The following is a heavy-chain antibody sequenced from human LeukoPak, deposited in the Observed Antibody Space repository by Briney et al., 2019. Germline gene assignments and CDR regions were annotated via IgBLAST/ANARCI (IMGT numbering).Heavy chain of an antibody. D-gene: IGHD3-3*01. V-gene: IGHV4-4*07. J-gene: IGHJ3*02. CDR2: IYTSGST. CDR1: GGSISSYY. CDR3: ARAQDPRYYDFWSHSWGDAFDI. Sequence: PSETLSLTCTVSGGSISSYYWSWIRQPAGKGLEWIGRIYTSGSTNYNPSLKSRVTMSVDTSKNQFSLKLSSVTAADTAVYYCARAQDPRYYDFWSHSWGDAFDIWGQGTMVTVSS.